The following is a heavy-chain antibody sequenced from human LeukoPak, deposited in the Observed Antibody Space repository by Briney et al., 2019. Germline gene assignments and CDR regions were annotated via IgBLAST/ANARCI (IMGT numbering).Heavy chain of an antibody. D-gene: IGHD6-19*01. Sequence: GGSLRLSCAASGFTFSNYWMHWVRQDPGKGLVWVSFINPDGSTTNYADSVKGRFTISRDNSKNTLYLQMNSLRAEDTAVYYCARAVAGLDYWGQGTLSPSPQ. V-gene: IGHV3-74*01. J-gene: IGHJ4*02. CDR2: INPDGSTT. CDR3: ARAVAGLDY. CDR1: GFTFSNYW.